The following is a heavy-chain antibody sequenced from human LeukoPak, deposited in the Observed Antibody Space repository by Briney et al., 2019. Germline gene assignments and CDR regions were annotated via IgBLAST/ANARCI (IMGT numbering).Heavy chain of an antibody. CDR3: AREADHYYDSSGYSKSPWFDP. D-gene: IGHD3-22*01. CDR1: GFTFTSYA. CDR2: ISYDGSIK. V-gene: IGHV3-30-3*01. J-gene: IGHJ5*02. Sequence: PGRSLRLSCAASGFTFTSYAMHWVRQAPGKGLEWVAVISYDGSIKYYADSVKGRFTISRDNSKNTLYLQMNSLRPEDTAVYYCAREADHYYDSSGYSKSPWFDPWGQGTLVTVSS.